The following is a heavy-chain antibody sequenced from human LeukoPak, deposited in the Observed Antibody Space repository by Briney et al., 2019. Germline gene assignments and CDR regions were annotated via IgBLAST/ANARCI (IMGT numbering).Heavy chain of an antibody. CDR3: AKATGTSSPYFDY. Sequence: GGSLRLSCAASGFTVSSNYMSWVRQAPGKGLEWVSVIYSGGSTYYADSVKGRFTISRDNSKNTLYLQMDSLRAEDPAVYYCAKATGTSSPYFDYWGQGTLVTVSS. CDR1: GFTVSSNY. V-gene: IGHV3-53*01. D-gene: IGHD6-6*01. CDR2: IYSGGST. J-gene: IGHJ4*02.